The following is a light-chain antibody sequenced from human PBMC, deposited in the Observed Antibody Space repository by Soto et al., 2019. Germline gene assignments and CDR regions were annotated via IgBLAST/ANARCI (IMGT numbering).Light chain of an antibody. CDR1: SSDVGGYNY. V-gene: IGLV2-14*01. CDR2: QVS. CDR3: SSYTSSSTYV. Sequence: QSLMAQPPCVSGSPGQSITISCTGTSSDVGGYNYVSLYEQHPGKAPKLMIYQVSNRPSGVSNRFSGSKSGNTASLTISWLQAEDEADYYCSSYTSSSTYVFGPGTKVTVL. J-gene: IGLJ1*01.